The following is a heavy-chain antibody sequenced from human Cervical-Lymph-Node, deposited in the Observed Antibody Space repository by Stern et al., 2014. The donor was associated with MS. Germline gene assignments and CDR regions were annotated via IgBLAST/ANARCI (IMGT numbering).Heavy chain of an antibody. CDR2: INTKTGKA. Sequence: DQLVESGSELRKPGASVKVSCKASGYTFTSYAMNWVRQAPGQGLEWMGWINTKTGKATFAQNFTGRFVFSLDTSVSTAYLQINSLKSEDTAVYFCARGGGSHSDTWEDYWGQGTLVTVSS. J-gene: IGHJ4*02. V-gene: IGHV7-4-1*02. CDR1: GYTFTSYA. CDR3: ARGGGSHSDTWEDY. D-gene: IGHD1-26*01.